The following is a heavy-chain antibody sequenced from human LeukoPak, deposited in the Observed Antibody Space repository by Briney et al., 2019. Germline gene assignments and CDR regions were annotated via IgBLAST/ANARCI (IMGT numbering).Heavy chain of an antibody. CDR1: GYTFNGFY. J-gene: IGHJ4*02. Sequence: ASVKVSCKASGYTFNGFYLHWVRQAPGQGLEWMGWINPNSGGTNYAQKFQGRVTMTRDTSISTAYMELSRLRSEDTAVYYCARWMATVTTPDYWGQGTLVTVSS. V-gene: IGHV1-2*02. CDR3: ARWMATVTTPDY. D-gene: IGHD4-11*01. CDR2: INPNSGGT.